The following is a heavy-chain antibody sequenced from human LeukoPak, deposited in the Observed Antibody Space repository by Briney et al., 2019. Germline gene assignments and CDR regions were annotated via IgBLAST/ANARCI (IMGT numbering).Heavy chain of an antibody. CDR2: INPNSGGT. CDR1: GYTFTGYY. CDR3: ATVWFGELLFNAFDL. V-gene: IGHV1-2*02. J-gene: IGHJ3*01. D-gene: IGHD3-10*01. Sequence: ASVKVSCRASGYTFTGYYIHWVRQGPGQGLERMGWINPNSGGTNYAQKFQGRVTMTRDTSISTAYMELSSLRSEDTAVYYCATVWFGELLFNAFDLWGQGTMVTVSS.